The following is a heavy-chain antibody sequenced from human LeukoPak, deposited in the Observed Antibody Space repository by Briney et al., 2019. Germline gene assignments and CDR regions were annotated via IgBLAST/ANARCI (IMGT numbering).Heavy chain of an antibody. CDR3: ARGGFYCGDDCYVDY. J-gene: IGHJ4*02. Sequence: SQTLSLTYAVYGGSLSYYYCSRIRQYPEKGLEWIGEINRSGRTNYNPSLKSRVSISVDTSKNQFSLKLSSVTAADTAVYYCARGGFYCGDDCYVDYWGQGTLVTVSS. CDR2: INRSGRT. V-gene: IGHV4-34*01. CDR1: GGSLSYYY. D-gene: IGHD2-21*02.